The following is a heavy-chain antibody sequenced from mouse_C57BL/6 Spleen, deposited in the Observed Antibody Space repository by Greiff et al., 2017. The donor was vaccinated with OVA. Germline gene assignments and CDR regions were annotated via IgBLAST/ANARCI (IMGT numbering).Heavy chain of an antibody. J-gene: IGHJ2*01. CDR1: GYTFTSYW. D-gene: IGHD1-1*01. CDR2: IYPGNSDT. Sequence: VQLQQSGTVLARPGASVKMSCKTSGYTFTSYWMHWVKQRPGQGLEWIGAIYPGNSDTSYNQKFKGKAKLTAVTSASTAYMELSSLTNEDSAVYYCTRQFTTVVATGLDYFDYWGQGTTLTVSS. CDR3: TRQFTTVVATGLDYFDY. V-gene: IGHV1-5*01.